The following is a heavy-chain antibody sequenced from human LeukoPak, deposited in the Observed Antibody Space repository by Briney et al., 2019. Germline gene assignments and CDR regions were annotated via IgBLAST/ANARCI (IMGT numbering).Heavy chain of an antibody. Sequence: PSETLSLTCTVSGGSISSGDYYWSWIRQPPGKGLEWIGYIYYSGSTYYNPSLKSRVTISVDTSKNQFSLKLSSVTAADTAVYYWAGHHYNSGVYSDWGQETLVTV. J-gene: IGHJ4*02. CDR1: GGSISSGDYY. CDR2: IYYSGST. V-gene: IGHV4-30-4*01. D-gene: IGHD3-22*01. CDR3: AGHHYNSGVYSD.